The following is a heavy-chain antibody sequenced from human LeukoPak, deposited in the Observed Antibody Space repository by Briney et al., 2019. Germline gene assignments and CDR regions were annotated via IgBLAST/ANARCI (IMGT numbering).Heavy chain of an antibody. V-gene: IGHV1-2*06. Sequence: ASVKVSCKASGYTFTVYYMYWGRQAPGQGLEWMGRINPNSGGTNYAQKFQGRVTMTRATSISTDYMELSRLRSDDTAVYYCARAQTGETYDFWSGYPICYYMDVWGKGPRSPSP. CDR2: INPNSGGT. CDR3: ARAQTGETYDFWSGYPICYYMDV. J-gene: IGHJ6*03. D-gene: IGHD3-3*01. CDR1: GYTFTVYY.